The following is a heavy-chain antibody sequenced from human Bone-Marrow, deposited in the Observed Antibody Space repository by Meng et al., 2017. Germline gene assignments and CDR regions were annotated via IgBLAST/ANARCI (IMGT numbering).Heavy chain of an antibody. J-gene: IGHJ4*02. CDR2: IWYDGSNK. CDR3: ARGLEQPFDY. V-gene: IGHV3-33*01. Sequence: GESLKISCAASGFTFSSYGMHWVRQAPGKGLEWVAVIWYDGSNKYYADSVKGRFTISRDNSKNTLYLQMNSLRAEDTAVYYCARGLEQPFDYWGQGTLVTVSS. D-gene: IGHD1/OR15-1a*01. CDR1: GFTFSSYG.